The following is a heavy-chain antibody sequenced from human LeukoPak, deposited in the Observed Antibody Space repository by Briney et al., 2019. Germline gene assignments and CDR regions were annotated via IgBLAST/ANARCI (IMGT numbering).Heavy chain of an antibody. V-gene: IGHV1-24*01. CDR1: GYTLTELS. J-gene: IGHJ3*02. D-gene: IGHD3-10*01. CDR3: ATALLYGSGSYSDI. Sequence: ASVKVSCKVSGYTLTELSMHWVRQAPGKGLEWMGGFDPEDGETIYAQKFQGRVTMTEDTSTDTAYMELSSLRSEDTAVYYCATALLYGSGSYSDIWGQGTMVTVSS. CDR2: FDPEDGET.